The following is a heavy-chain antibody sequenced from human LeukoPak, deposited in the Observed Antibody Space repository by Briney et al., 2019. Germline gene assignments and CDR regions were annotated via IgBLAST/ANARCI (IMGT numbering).Heavy chain of an antibody. J-gene: IGHJ4*02. D-gene: IGHD5-18*01. V-gene: IGHV4-59*04. Sequence: SETLSLTCTVSGDSISSYYWSWIRQPPGRGLEWIGSIYYTGGTLYNPSLKSRVSMSVDTSTNQFSLKLTSVTAADTAVYYCARDRTGRNTAQDDYWGQGTLVTVSS. CDR2: IYYTGGT. CDR1: GDSISSYY. CDR3: ARDRTGRNTAQDDY.